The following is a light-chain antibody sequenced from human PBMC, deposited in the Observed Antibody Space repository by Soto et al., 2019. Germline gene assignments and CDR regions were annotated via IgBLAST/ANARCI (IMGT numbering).Light chain of an antibody. CDR2: GTS. J-gene: IGKJ1*01. V-gene: IGKV3-20*01. CDR1: QSVSSN. Sequence: EIVMTQYPATLSVSPGERATLSWGASQSVSSNLAWYQQKPGQAPRLLIYGTSSRATGIPDRFSGSGSATDFTLPISRLQTPDFAAYYCQQYGSSYPWTFGQGTQVDIK. CDR3: QQYGSSYPWT.